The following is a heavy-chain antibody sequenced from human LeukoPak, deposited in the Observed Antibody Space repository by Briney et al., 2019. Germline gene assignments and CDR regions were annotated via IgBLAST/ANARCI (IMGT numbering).Heavy chain of an antibody. J-gene: IGHJ5*02. Sequence: GSLRLSCAASGFTFSSYAMSWVRQAPGKGLEWIGEINHSGSTNYNPSLKSRVTMSVDTSKNQFSLKLSSVTAADTAVYYCARDNPSIAARLDSYWFDPWGQGALVTVSS. D-gene: IGHD6-6*01. CDR1: GFTFSSYA. CDR2: INHSGST. CDR3: ARDNPSIAARLDSYWFDP. V-gene: IGHV4-34*01.